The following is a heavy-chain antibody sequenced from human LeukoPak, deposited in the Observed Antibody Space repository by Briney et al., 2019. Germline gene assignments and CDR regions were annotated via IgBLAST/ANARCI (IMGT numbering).Heavy chain of an antibody. D-gene: IGHD5-18*01. CDR3: ARWGYSYGDDS. CDR2: IYYSGST. CDR1: GGSISSYY. J-gene: IGHJ4*02. V-gene: IGHV4-59*08. Sequence: PSETLSLTCTVSGGSISSYYWSWIRQPPGKGPEWYGNIYYSGSTNYNPSLKSRVTISADTSKNQFSLKLSSVTAADTAVYYCARWGYSYGDDSWGQGTLVTVSS.